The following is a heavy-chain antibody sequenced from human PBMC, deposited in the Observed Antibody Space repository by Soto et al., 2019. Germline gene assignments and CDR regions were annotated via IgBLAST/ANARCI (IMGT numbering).Heavy chain of an antibody. CDR1: GFTFSSYS. CDR3: ASEQLWLPGTYYYGMDV. CDR2: ISSSSSYI. J-gene: IGHJ6*02. V-gene: IGHV3-21*01. D-gene: IGHD5-18*01. Sequence: GGSLRLSCAASGFTFSSYSMNWVRQAPGKGLEWVSSISSSSSYIYYADSVKGRFTISRDNAKNSLYLQMNSLRAEDTAVYYCASEQLWLPGTYYYGMDVWGQGTTVTVSS.